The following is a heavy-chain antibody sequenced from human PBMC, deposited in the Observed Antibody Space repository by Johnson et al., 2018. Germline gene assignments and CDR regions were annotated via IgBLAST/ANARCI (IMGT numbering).Heavy chain of an antibody. CDR2: ISYDGSNQ. CDR3: AKDWQTTVVTPGSIDH. V-gene: IGHV3-30*18. Sequence: QVQLVEAGGGVVQPGRSLRLSCVASGFTFRIRGMHWVRQAPGKGLEWLTFISYDGSNQYYADSVKGRFTVSRDNSKNTLYLQMNSLRADDTAVYYCAKDWQTTVVTPGSIDHWGQGTLVTVSS. D-gene: IGHD4-23*01. J-gene: IGHJ4*02. CDR1: GFTFRIRG.